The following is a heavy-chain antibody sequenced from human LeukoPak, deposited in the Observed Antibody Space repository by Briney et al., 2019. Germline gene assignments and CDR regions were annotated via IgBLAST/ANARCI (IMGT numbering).Heavy chain of an antibody. J-gene: IGHJ4*02. CDR3: ARGGTRAYSYGYVGLDY. D-gene: IGHD5-18*01. V-gene: IGHV1-2*06. CDR1: GYTFTGYY. Sequence: GASVKVSCKASGYTFTGYYMHWVRQAPGQGLEWVGRINPNSGSTNYAQKFQGRVTMTRDTSISTAYMELSRLRSDDTAVYYCARGGTRAYSYGYVGLDYWGQGTLVTVSS. CDR2: INPNSGST.